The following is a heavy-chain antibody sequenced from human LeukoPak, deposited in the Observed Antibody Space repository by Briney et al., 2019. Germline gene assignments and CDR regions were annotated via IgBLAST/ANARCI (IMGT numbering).Heavy chain of an antibody. Sequence: GESMKISCKASGYSYTSYWIGWVRQEPGKGLEWMGIIYPGDSDTRYSPSFQGQVTISADKSISTAYLQWSSLKASDTAMYYCARGSMVRGVIAYGMDVWGQGTTVTVSS. J-gene: IGHJ6*02. CDR1: GYSYTSYW. V-gene: IGHV5-51*01. D-gene: IGHD3-10*01. CDR2: IYPGDSDT. CDR3: ARGSMVRGVIAYGMDV.